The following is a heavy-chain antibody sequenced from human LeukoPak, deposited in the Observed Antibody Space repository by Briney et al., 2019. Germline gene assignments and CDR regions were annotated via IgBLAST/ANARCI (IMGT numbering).Heavy chain of an antibody. CDR2: INHSGST. Sequence: SETLSLTCAVYGGSFSGYYWSWIRQPPGKGLEWIGEINHSGSTNYNPSLKSRVTISVDTSKNQFSLKLSSVTAADTAVYYCARDPLKERFFDYWGQGTLVTVSS. J-gene: IGHJ4*02. V-gene: IGHV4-34*01. CDR1: GGSFSGYY. D-gene: IGHD1-1*01. CDR3: ARDPLKERFFDY.